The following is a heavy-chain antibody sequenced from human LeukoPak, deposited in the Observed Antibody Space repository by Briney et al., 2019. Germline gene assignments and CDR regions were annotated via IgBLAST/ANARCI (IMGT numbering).Heavy chain of an antibody. CDR2: ISSSGSTI. V-gene: IGHV3-48*03. J-gene: IGHJ4*02. CDR3: AREQGMSSGYFDY. CDR1: GFTFSSYE. Sequence: GGSLRLSCAASGFTFSSYEMDWVRQAPGKGLEWVSYISSSGSTIYYADSVKGRFTISRNNAKNSLYLQMNSLRAEDTAVYYCAREQGMSSGYFDYWGQGTLATVSS. D-gene: IGHD3-22*01.